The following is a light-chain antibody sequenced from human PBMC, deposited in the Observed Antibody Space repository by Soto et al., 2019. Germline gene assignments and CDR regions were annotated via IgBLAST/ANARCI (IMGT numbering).Light chain of an antibody. CDR3: SSYTSSSTYV. J-gene: IGLJ1*01. CDR1: STDFVGYNR. V-gene: IGLV2-18*02. CDR2: EVS. Sequence: QSVLTQPPSVSGSPGQSVTISCTGTSTDFVGYNRVSWYQQPPGTAPKLMNYEVSNRPSGVSNRFSGSKSGNTASLTISGLQAEDEADYYCSSYTSSSTYVFGTGTKVTVL.